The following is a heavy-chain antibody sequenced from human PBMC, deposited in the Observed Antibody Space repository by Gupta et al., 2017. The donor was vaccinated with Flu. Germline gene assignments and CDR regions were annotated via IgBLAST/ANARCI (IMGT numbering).Heavy chain of an antibody. V-gene: IGHV1-46*01. CDR2: INPNDGST. CDR1: Y. J-gene: IGHJ2*01. D-gene: IGHD2-15*01. Sequence: YLHWVRQAPGQGLEWVGVINPNDGSTTYPRKFQGRVTLTRDTSTGTVYMELSSLRSEDSAVYYCAREFSPVDLHDGWYFGLWGRGTLVTVSS. CDR3: AREFSPVDLHDGWYFGL.